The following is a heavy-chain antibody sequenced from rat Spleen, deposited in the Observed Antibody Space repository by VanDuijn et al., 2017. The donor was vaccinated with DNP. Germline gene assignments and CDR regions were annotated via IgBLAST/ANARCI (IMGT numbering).Heavy chain of an antibody. V-gene: IGHV5-22*01. CDR2: ITYDGSST. D-gene: IGHD1-9*01. CDR3: ARHGDYGYNYFDY. Sequence: EVRLVESGGGLVQPGRSLKLSCAASGIIFSDCDMAWVRQAPRKGLEWVATITYDGSSTYYGDSVKGRFTISRDNAKSTLYLQMNSLRSEDTATYYCARHGDYGYNYFDYWGQGVMVTVSS. CDR1: GIIFSDCD. J-gene: IGHJ2*01.